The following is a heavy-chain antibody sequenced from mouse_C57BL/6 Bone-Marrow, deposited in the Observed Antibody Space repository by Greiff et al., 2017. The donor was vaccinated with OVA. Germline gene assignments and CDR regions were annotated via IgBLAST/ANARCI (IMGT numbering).Heavy chain of an antibody. CDR3: ARHCYGNYGFAY. CDR2: ISSGGSYT. CDR1: GFTFSSYG. J-gene: IGHJ3*01. V-gene: IGHV5-6*01. Sequence: EVKLVESGGDLVKPGGSLKLSCAASGFTFSSYGMSWVRQTPDKRLEWVATISSGGSYTYYPDSVKGRFTISRDNAKNTLYLQMSSLKSEDTAMYYCARHCYGNYGFAYWGQGTLVTVSA. D-gene: IGHD2-1*01.